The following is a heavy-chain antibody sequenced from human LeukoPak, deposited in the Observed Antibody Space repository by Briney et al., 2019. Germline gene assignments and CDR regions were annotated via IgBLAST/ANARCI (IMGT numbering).Heavy chain of an antibody. D-gene: IGHD2-21*02. J-gene: IGHJ5*02. CDR3: ALLGGDYEFEWFDP. V-gene: IGHV4-39*07. CDR1: GGSISSSIYY. Sequence: SETLSLTCTVSGGSISSSIYYWGWIRQPPGKGLEWIGSVYYSGNTYYNPSLKSRVTISVDTSKNQFSLKLSSVTAADTAVCYCALLGGDYEFEWFDPWGQGTLVTVSS. CDR2: VYYSGNT.